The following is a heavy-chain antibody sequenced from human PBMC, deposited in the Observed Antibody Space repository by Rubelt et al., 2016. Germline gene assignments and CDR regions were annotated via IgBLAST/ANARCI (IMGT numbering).Heavy chain of an antibody. D-gene: IGHD4-23*01. Sequence: EVQLVQSGAEVKKPGESLRISCKGSGYSFTSYWISWVRQMPGKGLEWMGRIDPRDSYTNYSPSFQGPVTISADKSSRTACLQWSSLKASDTAMYYWARHAGDGGNSEDWFDPWGQGTLVTVSS. CDR1: GYSFTSYW. J-gene: IGHJ5*02. CDR3: ARHAGDGGNSEDWFDP. CDR2: IDPRDSYT. V-gene: IGHV5-10-1*01.